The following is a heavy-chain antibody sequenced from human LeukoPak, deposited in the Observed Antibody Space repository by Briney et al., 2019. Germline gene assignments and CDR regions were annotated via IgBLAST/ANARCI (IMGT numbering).Heavy chain of an antibody. Sequence: SETLSLTCTVSGGSISSYYWSWIRQPPAKGLEWIGYIYYSGSTNYNPSLKSRVTISVDTSKNQFSLKLSSVTAADTAVYYCARERAVTTYYYFDYWGQGTLVTVSS. D-gene: IGHD4-17*01. CDR2: IYYSGST. CDR3: ARERAVTTYYYFDY. J-gene: IGHJ4*02. CDR1: GGSISSYY. V-gene: IGHV4-59*01.